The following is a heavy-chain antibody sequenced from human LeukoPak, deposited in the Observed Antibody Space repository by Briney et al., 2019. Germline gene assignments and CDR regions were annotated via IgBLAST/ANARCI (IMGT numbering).Heavy chain of an antibody. CDR2: INTYAGNT. Sequence: ASVKVSCRASGYIFTNYAMNWVRQAPGQGLEWMGWINTYAGNTTYAQGFTGRFVVSLDTSVSTAYLEITSLKAEDTAVYYCARGWSLLSYWGQGTLVTVSS. J-gene: IGHJ4*02. V-gene: IGHV7-4-1*02. CDR3: ARGWSLLSY. D-gene: IGHD6-13*01. CDR1: GYIFTNYA.